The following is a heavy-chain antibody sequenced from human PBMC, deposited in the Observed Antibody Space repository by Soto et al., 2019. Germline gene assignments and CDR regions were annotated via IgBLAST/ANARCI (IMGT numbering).Heavy chain of an antibody. CDR1: GYTFTSYG. CDR3: ARWGNDFWSGYYTSNWFDP. Sequence: ASVKVSCKASGYTFTSYGISWVRQAPGQGLEWMGWISAYNGNTNYAQKLQGRVTMTTDTSTSTAYMELRSLRSDDTAVYYCARWGNDFWSGYYTSNWFDPWGQGTLVTVSS. V-gene: IGHV1-18*01. CDR2: ISAYNGNT. D-gene: IGHD3-3*01. J-gene: IGHJ5*02.